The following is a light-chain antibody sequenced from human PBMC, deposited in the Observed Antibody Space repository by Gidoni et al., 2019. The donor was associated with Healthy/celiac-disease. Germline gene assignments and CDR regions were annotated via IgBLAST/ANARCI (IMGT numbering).Light chain of an antibody. Sequence: EIVMTQSPATLSVSPGERATLSCRDSQSVSSNLAWYQQKPGQAPRLLIYGASTRATGIPARFSGSGSGTEFTLTISSLQSEDFAVYYCQQYNNWPPWTFGQGTRGNQT. V-gene: IGKV3-15*01. CDR3: QQYNNWPPWT. CDR1: QSVSSN. CDR2: GAS. J-gene: IGKJ1*01.